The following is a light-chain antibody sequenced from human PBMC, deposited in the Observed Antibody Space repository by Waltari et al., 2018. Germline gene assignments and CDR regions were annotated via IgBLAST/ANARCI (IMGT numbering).Light chain of an antibody. CDR2: WAS. Sequence: DVVMTQSPDSLAVSLCERATINCKHSHHILSPFINKNRLAWFQQKAGQPPKLLIYWASSRVSGVPDRFIGSGSGTEFSLTISSLQTEDVAVYYCQQYYYFPDTFGQGTKLEIK. J-gene: IGKJ2*01. CDR1: HHILSPFINKNR. V-gene: IGKV4-1*01. CDR3: QQYYYFPDT.